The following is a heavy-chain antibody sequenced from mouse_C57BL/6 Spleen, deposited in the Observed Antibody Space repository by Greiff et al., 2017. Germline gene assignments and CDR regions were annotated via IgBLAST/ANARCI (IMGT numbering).Heavy chain of an antibody. CDR3: ASNWDRAMDY. CDR1: GFNIKAYY. D-gene: IGHD4-1*01. V-gene: IGHV14-2*01. J-gene: IGHJ4*01. Sequence: VQLKESGAELVKPGASVKLSCTASGFNIKAYYMHWVKQRTEQGLEWIGRIDPEDGETKYAPKFPGKATITADTSSNTAYLQLSSLTSEDTAVYYCASNWDRAMDYWGQGTSVTVSS. CDR2: IDPEDGET.